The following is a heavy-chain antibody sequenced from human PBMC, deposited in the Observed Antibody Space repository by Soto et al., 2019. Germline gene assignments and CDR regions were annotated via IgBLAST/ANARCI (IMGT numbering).Heavy chain of an antibody. J-gene: IGHJ4*02. Sequence: PSETLSLTCTVSGASISSAGYSWSWVRQHPGKGLEWIGYITYSGDTDYNPSLRSRVSISIDTSRNQFSLKLSSVTAADTAVYYCASTTVTTLYYWGQGTLVTVSS. V-gene: IGHV4-31*03. CDR1: GASISSAGYS. D-gene: IGHD4-17*01. CDR3: ASTTVTTLYY. CDR2: ITYSGDT.